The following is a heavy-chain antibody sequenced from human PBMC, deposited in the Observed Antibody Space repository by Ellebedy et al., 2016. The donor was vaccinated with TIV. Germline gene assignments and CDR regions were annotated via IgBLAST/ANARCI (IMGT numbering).Heavy chain of an antibody. V-gene: IGHV3-53*01. D-gene: IGHD2/OR15-2a*01. CDR2: IYSDRNT. CDR1: GFAVSSNY. J-gene: IGHJ6*02. CDR3: ARAGEYCDFPQNCYAMDV. Sequence: GESLKISCAASGFAVSSNYMTWVRQAPGKGLEWVSLIYSDRNTNYADSVRGRFTIYRDSSKNTLELQMNSLRAEDSAVYYCARAGEYCDFPQNCYAMDVWGQGTTVTVS.